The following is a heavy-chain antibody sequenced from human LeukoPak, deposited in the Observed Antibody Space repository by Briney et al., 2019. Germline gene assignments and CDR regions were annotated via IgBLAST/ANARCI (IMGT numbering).Heavy chain of an antibody. V-gene: IGHV3-11*01. CDR1: GFTFSDYY. CDR2: ISSSGSTI. CDR3: ARGPPTTYFDWEFDY. J-gene: IGHJ4*02. D-gene: IGHD3-9*01. Sequence: GGSLRLSCAASGFTFSDYYMSWIRQAPGKGLEWVSYISSSGSTIYYADSVKGRFTISRDNAKNSLYLQMNSLRAEDTAVYYGARGPPTTYFDWEFDYWGQGTLVTVSS.